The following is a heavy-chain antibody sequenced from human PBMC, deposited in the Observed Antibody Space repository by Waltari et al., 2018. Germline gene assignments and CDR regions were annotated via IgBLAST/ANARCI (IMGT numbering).Heavy chain of an antibody. CDR2: IIPIFGTA. CDR1: GGTFSSYA. V-gene: IGHV1-69*05. J-gene: IGHJ3*02. CDR3: ARAVSSGYYWGHRAVFDI. D-gene: IGHD3-22*01. Sequence: QVQLVQSGAEVKKPGSSVKVSCKASGGTFSSYAISWVRQAPGQGLEWMGGIIPIFGTANYAQKFQGRVTITTDESTSTAYMELSSVTAADTAVYYCARAVSSGYYWGHRAVFDIWGQGTMVTVSS.